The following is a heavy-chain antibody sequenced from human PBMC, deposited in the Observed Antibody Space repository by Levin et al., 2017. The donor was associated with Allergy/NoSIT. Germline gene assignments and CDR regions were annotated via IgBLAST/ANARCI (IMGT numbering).Heavy chain of an antibody. CDR2: IRPGGEKT. D-gene: IGHD6-13*01. Sequence: GGSLRLSCAASGFTFGTYAITWVRQAPGKGLQWVSAIRPGGEKTYYANSVEGRFTVSRDNSKNTVYLQMSSLRVEDTATYYCAREAGGSGWYTVDYWGRGPLVTVSS. CDR1: GFTFGTYA. CDR3: AREAGGSGWYTVDY. V-gene: IGHV3-23*01. J-gene: IGHJ4*02.